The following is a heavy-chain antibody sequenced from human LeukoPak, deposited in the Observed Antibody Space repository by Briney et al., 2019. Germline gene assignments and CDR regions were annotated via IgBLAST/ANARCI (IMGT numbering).Heavy chain of an antibody. CDR3: ARDPAYYDFWSGYYTTGDHFDC. Sequence: GGSLRLSCAASGFTFSSYAMHWVRQAPGKGLEWVAVISYDGSNKYYADSVKGRFTISRDNSKNTLYLQMNSLRAEDTAVYYCARDPAYYDFWSGYYTTGDHFDCWGQGTLVTVSS. CDR2: ISYDGSNK. CDR1: GFTFSSYA. D-gene: IGHD3-3*01. V-gene: IGHV3-30-3*01. J-gene: IGHJ4*02.